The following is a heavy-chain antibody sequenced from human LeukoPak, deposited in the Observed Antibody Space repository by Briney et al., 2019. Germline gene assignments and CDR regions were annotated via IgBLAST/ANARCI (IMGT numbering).Heavy chain of an antibody. CDR1: GGSISNYF. CDR3: ARVDCSGGSCYSFDY. V-gene: IGHV4-59*01. J-gene: IGHJ4*02. CDR2: IYYSGST. D-gene: IGHD2-15*01. Sequence: PSETLSLTCTVSGGSISNYFWSWIRQPPGKGLEWIGYIYYSGSTNCNPSLKSRVTISVDTSKNQFSLKLSSVTAADTVVYYCARVDCSGGSCYSFDYWGQGTLVTVSS.